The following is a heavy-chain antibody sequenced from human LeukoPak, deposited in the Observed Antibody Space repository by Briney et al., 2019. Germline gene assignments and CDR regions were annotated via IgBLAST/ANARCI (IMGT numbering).Heavy chain of an antibody. Sequence: PGGSLRLSCAASGFTFSSYAMSWVRQAPGKGLEWGSAISGSGGSTYYADSVKGRFTISRDNAKNTLYLQMNSLRAKDTAVYYCAKHDYGDYEGVYYFDYWGQGTLVTVSS. D-gene: IGHD4-17*01. V-gene: IGHV3-23*01. J-gene: IGHJ4*02. CDR2: ISGSGGST. CDR3: AKHDYGDYEGVYYFDY. CDR1: GFTFSSYA.